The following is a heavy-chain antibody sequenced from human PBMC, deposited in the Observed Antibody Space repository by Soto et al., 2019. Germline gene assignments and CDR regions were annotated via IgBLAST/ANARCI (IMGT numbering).Heavy chain of an antibody. Sequence: ASVKVSCKASGYTFTSYGISWVRQAPGQGLEWMGWISAYNGNTNYAQKLQGRVTMTRNTSISTAYMELSSLRSEDTAVYYCFTKLEPRTVWFDPWGQGTLVTVSS. J-gene: IGHJ5*02. CDR2: ISAYNGNT. D-gene: IGHD1-1*01. CDR1: GYTFTSYG. V-gene: IGHV1-18*01. CDR3: FTKLEPRTVWFDP.